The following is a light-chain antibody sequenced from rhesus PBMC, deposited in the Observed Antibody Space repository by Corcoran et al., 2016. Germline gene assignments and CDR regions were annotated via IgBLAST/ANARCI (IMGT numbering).Light chain of an antibody. CDR3: QQHNTYPT. Sequence: DIQMTQSPSSLSASVGDTVTITCRASQDIKNYLAWYQQRPGKAPKSLIYSASNLEGGVPSRFSGSGSGTEFTLTISSLQPEDFATYYCQQHNTYPTFGQGTKVEIK. V-gene: IGKV1S14*01. CDR2: SAS. J-gene: IGKJ1*01. CDR1: QDIKNY.